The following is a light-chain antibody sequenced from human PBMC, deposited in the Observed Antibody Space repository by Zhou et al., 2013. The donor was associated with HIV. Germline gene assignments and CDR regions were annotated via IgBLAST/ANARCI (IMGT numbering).Light chain of an antibody. CDR3: QQRDNWPIT. V-gene: IGKV3D-20*02. Sequence: EIVLTQSPGTLSLSPGERATLSCRASHTVTSNYLAWYQHKPGQGPKVLIFGASTRANGIPGRFSGSGSGTEFTLTISSLEPEDSAVYYCQQRDNWPITFGQGTRLEI. CDR2: GAS. J-gene: IGKJ5*01. CDR1: HTVTSNY.